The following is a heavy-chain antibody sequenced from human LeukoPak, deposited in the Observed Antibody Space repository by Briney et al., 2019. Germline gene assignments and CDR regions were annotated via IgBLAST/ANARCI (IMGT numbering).Heavy chain of an antibody. D-gene: IGHD3-22*01. J-gene: IGHJ4*02. CDR3: ARDNYAEDYYDSSGYYPIDY. CDR2: ISYSGRT. Sequence: SETLSLTCTVSDDSMNSYYWSWIRQPPGKGLEWIGYISYSGRTSHDASLKSRVTISIDTSKNQFSLKLSSVTAADTAVYYCARDNYAEDYYDSSGYYPIDYWGQGTLVTVSS. CDR1: DDSMNSYY. V-gene: IGHV4-59*12.